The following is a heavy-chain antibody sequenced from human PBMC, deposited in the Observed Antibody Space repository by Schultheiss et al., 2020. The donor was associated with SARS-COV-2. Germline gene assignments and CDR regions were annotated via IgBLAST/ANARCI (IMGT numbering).Heavy chain of an antibody. D-gene: IGHD3-16*01. V-gene: IGHV3-30*18. CDR3: AKDPSTYTGAFDI. CDR2: ISYDGSNK. CDR1: GFTFSSYG. Sequence: GESLKISCAASGFTFSSYGMHWVRQAPGKGLEWVAVISYDGSNKYYADSVKGRFTISRDNSKNTLYLQMNSLRAEDTAVYYCAKDPSTYTGAFDIWGQGTMVTVSS. J-gene: IGHJ3*02.